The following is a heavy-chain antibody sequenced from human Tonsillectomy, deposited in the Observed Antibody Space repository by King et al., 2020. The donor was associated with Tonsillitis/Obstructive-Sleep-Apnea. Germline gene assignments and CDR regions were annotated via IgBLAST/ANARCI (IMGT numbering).Heavy chain of an antibody. D-gene: IGHD1-26*01. CDR3: AKDNSPGGYYYFDY. CDR2: ISASADST. V-gene: IGHV3-23*04. J-gene: IGHJ4*02. CDR1: GFTFSNHA. Sequence: QLVQSGGGLVQPGGSLRLSCAASGFTFSNHAMSWVRQAPGKGLEWVSTISASADSTYYADSVKGRFTISRANSKNTLYLQMDSLRVEDTAVYYCAKDNSPGGYYYFDYGGPGTLVTVSS.